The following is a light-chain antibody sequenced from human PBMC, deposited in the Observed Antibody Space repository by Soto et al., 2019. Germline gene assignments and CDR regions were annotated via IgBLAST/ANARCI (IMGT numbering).Light chain of an antibody. J-gene: IGKJ1*01. CDR2: WAS. CDR1: QSVLYSSNNKNY. CDR3: QQYYSTPPT. Sequence: DIVMTQSPDSLAVSLGERATINCKSSQSVLYSSNNKNYLAWYQQKPGQPPKLLIYWASTRESVVPDRFSGSGSGTDFTLTISSLQAAAVAVYYCQQYYSTPPTFGQGTKVEIK. V-gene: IGKV4-1*01.